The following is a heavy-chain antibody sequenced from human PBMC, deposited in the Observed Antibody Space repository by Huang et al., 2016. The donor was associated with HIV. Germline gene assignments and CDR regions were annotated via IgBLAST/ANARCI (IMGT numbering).Heavy chain of an antibody. D-gene: IGHD2-15*01. J-gene: IGHJ3*02. CDR3: ATSTPDVGAGVLRSAFDI. CDR1: GYTVSELS. CDR2: FEPEEGVT. V-gene: IGHV1-24*01. Sequence: QVQLVESGAELKKPGASVRVSCQVSGYTVSELSLHWVRRAPEKGIEGVGGFEPEEGVTIYAQRLQGRVTMTEDTATDTAYMELSSLRPEDTAVYYCATSTPDVGAGVLRSAFDIWGQGTMVTVSS.